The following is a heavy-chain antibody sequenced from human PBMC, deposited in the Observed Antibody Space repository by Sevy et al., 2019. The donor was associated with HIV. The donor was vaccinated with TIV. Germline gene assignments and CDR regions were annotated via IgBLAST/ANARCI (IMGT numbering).Heavy chain of an antibody. CDR2: IYSGGNT. V-gene: IGHV3-66*02. Sequence: GGSLRLSCAASGFTVGSTYMSWVRQAPGKGLEWASIIYSGGNTYYADSVKGRFIISRDDSRNTLYLQMNSLRGEDTAVYFCAREATRYCSGGDCSRRNYYFYMDIWGKGTTVTVSS. CDR3: AREATRYCSGGDCSRRNYYFYMDI. CDR1: GFTVGSTY. J-gene: IGHJ6*03. D-gene: IGHD2-15*01.